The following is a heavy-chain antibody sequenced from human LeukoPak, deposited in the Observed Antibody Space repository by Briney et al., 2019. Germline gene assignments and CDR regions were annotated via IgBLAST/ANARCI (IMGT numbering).Heavy chain of an antibody. V-gene: IGHV3-23*01. CDR3: AKLGPYCSSTSCYIDY. J-gene: IGHJ4*02. CDR2: ISGSGGST. Sequence: GGSLRLSCAASGFTFSSYWMSWVRQAPGKGLEWVSAISGSGGSTYYADSVKGRFTISRDNSKNTLYLQMNSLRAEDTAVYYCAKLGPYCSSTSCYIDYWGQGTLVTVSS. D-gene: IGHD2-2*02. CDR1: GFTFSSYW.